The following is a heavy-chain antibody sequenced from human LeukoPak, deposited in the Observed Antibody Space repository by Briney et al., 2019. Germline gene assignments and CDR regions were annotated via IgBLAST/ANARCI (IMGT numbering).Heavy chain of an antibody. Sequence: PGGSLRLSCVASGFNFGSYAMDWVRQAPGKGLEWVGDISYDGGYRSYAVSVRGRFTISRDNSKNMLYLQMNSLRPEDAAVYYCATESSLSNWGRGTLVTVSS. J-gene: IGHJ4*02. CDR3: ATESSLSN. CDR1: GFNFGSYA. CDR2: ISYDGGYR. V-gene: IGHV3-30*04.